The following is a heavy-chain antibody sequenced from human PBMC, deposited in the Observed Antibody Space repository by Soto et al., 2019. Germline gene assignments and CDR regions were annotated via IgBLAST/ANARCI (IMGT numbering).Heavy chain of an antibody. J-gene: IGHJ5*02. CDR2: IYYDGTT. Sequence: QLQLQESGPGLVKPSETLSLTCTVSGGSVSSSSYYWGWIRQHPGKGLEWIGSIYYDGTTYYNPSLYSRVTISVDTSKNQFSLRLSSVTAADTAVYYCARRDHSNSRGWFDPWGPGTLVTVSS. D-gene: IGHD4-4*01. CDR1: GGSVSSSSYY. CDR3: ARRDHSNSRGWFDP. V-gene: IGHV4-39*01.